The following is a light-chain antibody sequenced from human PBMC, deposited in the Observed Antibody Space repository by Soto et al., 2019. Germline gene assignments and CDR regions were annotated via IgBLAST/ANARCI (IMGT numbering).Light chain of an antibody. V-gene: IGKV3-20*01. J-gene: IGKJ1*01. CDR2: GAS. CDR1: QSVDGTY. Sequence: DILLTQFPGTLSLSPGYSATLSCRPSQSVDGTYITWYQQKPGQAPMLLIYGASGRATGIPDRFSGSWSGKVFTITISRLAPEDFAVYYCQHYDSSRTFGQGTKVDIK. CDR3: QHYDSSRT.